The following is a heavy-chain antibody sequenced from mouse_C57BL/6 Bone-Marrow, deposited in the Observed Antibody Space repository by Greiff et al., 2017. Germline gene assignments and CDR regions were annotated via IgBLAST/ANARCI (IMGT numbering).Heavy chain of an antibody. CDR3: ARSWDYGNYAMDY. CDR2: FTMYSDAT. V-gene: IGHV1-49*01. CDR1: YFAFMASA. Sequence: LQQSGAELVRPWSSVKLSCKDSYFAFMASAMHWVKQRPGHGLEWIGSFTMYSDATEYSENFKGKATLTANTSSSTAYMELSSLTAEDSAVDYCARSWDYGNYAMDYWGQGTSVTVSS. J-gene: IGHJ4*01. D-gene: IGHD1-1*01.